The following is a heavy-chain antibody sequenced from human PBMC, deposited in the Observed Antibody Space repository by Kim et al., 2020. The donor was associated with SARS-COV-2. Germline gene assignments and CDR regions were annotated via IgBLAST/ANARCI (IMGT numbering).Heavy chain of an antibody. CDR3: AKDLHSSSAYDYGMDV. Sequence: DSGKGRFTISRDNSKSTLYIQMNSLRAEDTAVYYCAKDLHSSSAYDYGMDVWGQGTTVTVSS. J-gene: IGHJ6*02. V-gene: IGHV3-23*01. D-gene: IGHD3-10*01.